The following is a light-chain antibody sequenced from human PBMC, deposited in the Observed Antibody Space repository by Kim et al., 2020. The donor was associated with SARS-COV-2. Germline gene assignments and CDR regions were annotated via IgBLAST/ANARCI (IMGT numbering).Light chain of an antibody. J-gene: IGLJ2*01. CDR3: QSYDSSLGGWV. CDR1: SSNIGADYD. CDR2: VNN. Sequence: QSVLTQPPSVSGAPGQRVTISCTGSSSNIGADYDVHWYQQVPGTTPKLLIYVNNKRPSGVPDRFSGSKSGTSASLAITGLQTEDEADYYCQSYDSSLGGWVFGGGTQLTVL. V-gene: IGLV1-40*01.